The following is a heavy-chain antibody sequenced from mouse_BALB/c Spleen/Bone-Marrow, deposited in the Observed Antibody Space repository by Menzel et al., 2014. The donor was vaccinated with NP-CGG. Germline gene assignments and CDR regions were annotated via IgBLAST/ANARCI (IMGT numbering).Heavy chain of an antibody. CDR2: IDPANGNT. CDR1: GFNIKDTY. Sequence: EVNVVESGAELVKPGASVKLSCTASGFNIKDTYMHWVKQRPEQGLEWIGRIDPANGNTKYDPKFQGKATITADTSSNTAYLQLSSLTSEDTAVYYCARSNYGSSQFAYWGQGTLVTVSA. J-gene: IGHJ3*01. CDR3: ARSNYGSSQFAY. D-gene: IGHD1-1*01. V-gene: IGHV14-3*02.